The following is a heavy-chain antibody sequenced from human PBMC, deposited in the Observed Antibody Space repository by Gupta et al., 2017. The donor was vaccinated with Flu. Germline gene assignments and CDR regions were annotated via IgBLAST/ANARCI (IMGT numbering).Heavy chain of an antibody. CDR2: INHSGST. Sequence: WTWIRQPPGRGLEWIGEINHSGSTNYNPSLKSRVTISVDTSKNQFSLKLSSVTAAETAVYYCARGINIGGWADAYYYMDVWTKGTTVTVSS. V-gene: IGHV4-34*01. CDR3: ARGINIGGWADAYYYMDV. D-gene: IGHD2-15*01. J-gene: IGHJ6*03.